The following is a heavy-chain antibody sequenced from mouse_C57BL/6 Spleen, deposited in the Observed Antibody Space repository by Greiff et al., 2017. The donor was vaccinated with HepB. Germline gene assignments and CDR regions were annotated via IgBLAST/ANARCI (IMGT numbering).Heavy chain of an antibody. CDR2: INYDGSST. CDR3: AIDSAGPYAMDY. Sequence: EVMLVESEGGLVQPGSSMKLSCTASGFTFSDYYMAWVRQVPEKGLEWVANINYDGSSTYYLDSLKSRFIISRDNAKNILYLQMSSLKSEDTATYYCAIDSAGPYAMDYWGQGTSVTVSS. V-gene: IGHV5-16*01. D-gene: IGHD3-2*02. CDR1: GFTFSDYY. J-gene: IGHJ4*01.